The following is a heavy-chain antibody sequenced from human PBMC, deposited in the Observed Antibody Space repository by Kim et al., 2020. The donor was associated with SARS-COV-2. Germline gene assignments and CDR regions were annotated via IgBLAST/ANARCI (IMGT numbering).Heavy chain of an antibody. J-gene: IGHJ6*02. CDR2: FDPEDGET. D-gene: IGHD3-10*01. CDR3: ATDSGGITMVRGVISPPNGMDV. V-gene: IGHV1-24*01. CDR1: GYTLTELS. Sequence: ASVKVSCKVSGYTLTELSMHWVRQAPGKGLEWMGGFDPEDGETIYAQKFQGRVTMTEDTSTDTAYMKLSSLRSEDTAVYYCATDSGGITMVRGVISPPNGMDVWGQGTTVTVSS.